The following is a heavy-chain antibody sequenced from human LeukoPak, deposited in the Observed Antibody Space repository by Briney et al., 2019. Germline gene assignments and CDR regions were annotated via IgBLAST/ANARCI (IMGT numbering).Heavy chain of an antibody. CDR3: AELGITMIGGV. CDR2: ISSSASNI. CDR1: GFTFSSYE. V-gene: IGHV3-48*03. D-gene: IGHD3-10*02. J-gene: IGHJ6*04. Sequence: GGSLRLSCAASGFTFSSYEMNWLRQAPGEGLEGVSYISSSASNISYADYVKVRFTISKDNAKNSLYLQMNSLRAEDTAVYYCAELGITMIGGVWGKGTTVTISS.